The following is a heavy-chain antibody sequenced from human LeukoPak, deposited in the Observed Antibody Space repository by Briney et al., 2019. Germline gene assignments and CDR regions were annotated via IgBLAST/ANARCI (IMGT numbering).Heavy chain of an antibody. J-gene: IGHJ4*02. Sequence: SETLSLTCTVSGGSISSGDYYWSWIRQPPGKGLEWIGYIYHSGSTYYNPSLKSRVTISVDRSKNQFSLKLSSVTAADTAVYYCARVMEYCGGDCYSGFDYWGQGTLVTVSS. CDR2: IYHSGST. V-gene: IGHV4-30-4*01. D-gene: IGHD2-21*01. CDR1: GGSISSGDYY. CDR3: ARVMEYCGGDCYSGFDY.